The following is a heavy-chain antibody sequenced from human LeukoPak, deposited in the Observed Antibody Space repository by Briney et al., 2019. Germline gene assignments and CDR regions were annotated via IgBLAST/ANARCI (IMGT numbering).Heavy chain of an antibody. CDR2: IYYSGST. CDR3: ARVLEWELLRWFDP. Sequence: SETLSLTRTVSGGSISSYYWSWIRQPPGKGLEWIGYIYYSGSTNYNPSLKSRVTISVDTSKNQFSLKLSSVTAADTAVYYCARVLEWELLRWFDPWGQGTLVTVSS. V-gene: IGHV4-59*01. D-gene: IGHD1-26*01. CDR1: GGSISSYY. J-gene: IGHJ5*02.